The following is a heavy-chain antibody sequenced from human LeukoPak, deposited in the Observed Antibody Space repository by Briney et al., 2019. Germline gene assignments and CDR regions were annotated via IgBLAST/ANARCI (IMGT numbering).Heavy chain of an antibody. Sequence: SETLSLTCTVSGGSIINISYYWGWIRQPPGKGLVWIGSIYYSGSTYYNPSLKSRVTISVDTSKNQFSLKLSSVTAADTAVFYCARHTSSYYYYMDVWGKGTTVTVSS. J-gene: IGHJ6*03. D-gene: IGHD6-6*01. V-gene: IGHV4-39*01. CDR1: GGSIINISYY. CDR3: ARHTSSYYYYMDV. CDR2: IYYSGST.